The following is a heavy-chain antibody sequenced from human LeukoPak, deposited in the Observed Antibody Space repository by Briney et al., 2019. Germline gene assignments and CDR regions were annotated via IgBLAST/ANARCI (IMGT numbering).Heavy chain of an antibody. D-gene: IGHD6-19*01. V-gene: IGHV4-39*01. J-gene: IGHJ4*02. Sequence: ASETLSLTCTVSGDSISSSSYYWGWIRQPPGKGLEWIGTIYYSGSTSYNPSLKSRVTISVDTSKNQFPLKLSSVAAADTAVYYCARHVGSGWDYYFDYWGQGILVTVSS. CDR1: GDSISSSSYY. CDR2: IYYSGST. CDR3: ARHVGSGWDYYFDY.